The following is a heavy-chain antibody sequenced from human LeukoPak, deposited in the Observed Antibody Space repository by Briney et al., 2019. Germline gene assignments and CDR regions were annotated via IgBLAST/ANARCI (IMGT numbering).Heavy chain of an antibody. CDR1: GFTFSSYA. Sequence: GGSLRLSCAASGFTFSSYAMSWVRQAPGKGLEWVSAISGSGGSTYYADSVKGRFTISRDNSKNTLYLQMNSLRAEDTAVYYCARDPGDSSSLPKCTNGVCYLHRFDPWGQGTLVTVSS. CDR3: ARDPGDSSSLPKCTNGVCYLHRFDP. CDR2: ISGSGGST. J-gene: IGHJ5*02. V-gene: IGHV3-23*01. D-gene: IGHD2-8*01.